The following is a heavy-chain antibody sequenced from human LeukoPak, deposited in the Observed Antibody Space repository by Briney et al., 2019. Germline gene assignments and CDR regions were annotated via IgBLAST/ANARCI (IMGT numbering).Heavy chain of an antibody. CDR1: GFTFSSNA. D-gene: IGHD1-26*01. CDR2: ISGTGGTT. J-gene: IGHJ4*02. V-gene: IGHV3-23*01. CDR3: ARSPSGNSGSYLH. Sequence: PGGSLRLSCAASGFTFSSNAMCWVRQAPGKGLEWVSLISGTGGTTYYADSVKGRFTISRDNAKNSLYLQMNSLRAEDTAVYYCARSPSGNSGSYLHWGQGTLVTVSS.